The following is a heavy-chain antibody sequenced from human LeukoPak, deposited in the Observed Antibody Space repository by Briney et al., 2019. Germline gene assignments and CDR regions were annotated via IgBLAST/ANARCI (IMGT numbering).Heavy chain of an antibody. Sequence: GGSLRLSCAASGFTFSSYWMGWVRQAPGKGLEWVAVIWYDGSNKYYADSVKGRFTISRDNSKNTLYLQMNGLRAEDTAVYYCARADAYSSSWYLYGYYYYGMDVWGQGTTVTVSS. CDR3: ARADAYSSSWYLYGYYYYGMDV. D-gene: IGHD6-13*01. CDR1: GFTFSSYW. J-gene: IGHJ6*02. CDR2: IWYDGSNK. V-gene: IGHV3-33*08.